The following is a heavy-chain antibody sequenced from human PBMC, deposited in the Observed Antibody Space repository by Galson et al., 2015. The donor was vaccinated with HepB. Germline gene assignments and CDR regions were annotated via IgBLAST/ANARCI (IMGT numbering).Heavy chain of an antibody. Sequence: SLRLSCAASGFTFSSYAMHWVRQAPGKGLEYVSAISSNGGSTYYADSVKGRFTISRDNSKSTLYLQMSSLRAEDTAVYYCVKNRYYYDSKYYFDYWGQGTLVTVSS. CDR3: VKNRYYYDSKYYFDY. J-gene: IGHJ4*02. V-gene: IGHV3-64D*06. D-gene: IGHD3-22*01. CDR1: GFTFSSYA. CDR2: ISSNGGST.